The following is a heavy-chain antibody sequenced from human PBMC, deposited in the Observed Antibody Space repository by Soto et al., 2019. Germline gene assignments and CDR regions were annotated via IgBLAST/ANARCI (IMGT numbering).Heavy chain of an antibody. V-gene: IGHV1-69*13. J-gene: IGHJ4*02. CDR3: ARDVVRSTAGDS. CDR2: IIPIFTRT. Sequence: ASVKVSCKASGGTFSTSSFVWVRQGPGQGLEWMGGIIPIFTRTNFAQKFQGRVTFSADESTRTTYMELRSLTSEGTAIYYCARDVVRSTAGDSWGQGTLVTVSS. D-gene: IGHD2-15*01. CDR1: GGTFSTSS.